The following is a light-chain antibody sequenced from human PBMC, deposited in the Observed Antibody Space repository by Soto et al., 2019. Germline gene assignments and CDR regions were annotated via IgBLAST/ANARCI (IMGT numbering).Light chain of an antibody. V-gene: IGKV3-11*01. CDR2: DVS. J-gene: IGKJ5*01. CDR1: QSVSSY. Sequence: EVVLTQSPVTLSLSPGERATLSCRASQSVSSYLAWYQQKPGQAPRLLIYDVSNRATGIPARFSGSGSGTDFTLTISRLEPEDFAVYYCQQRNYRQVTFGQGARLEI. CDR3: QQRNYRQVT.